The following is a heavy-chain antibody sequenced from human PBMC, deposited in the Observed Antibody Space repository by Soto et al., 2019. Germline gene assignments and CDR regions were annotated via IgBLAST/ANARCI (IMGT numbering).Heavy chain of an antibody. V-gene: IGHV3-11*06. Sequence: ELLSKISSRSSPTDYADSVKGRFTISRDNDKNSLYLQMSSLRAEDTAVYYCARDRGGGPLFGGHYGIDVWGQATTVTLPS. D-gene: IGHD3-10*01. CDR3: ARDRGGGPLFGGHYGIDV. CDR2: ISSRSSPT. J-gene: IGHJ6*02.